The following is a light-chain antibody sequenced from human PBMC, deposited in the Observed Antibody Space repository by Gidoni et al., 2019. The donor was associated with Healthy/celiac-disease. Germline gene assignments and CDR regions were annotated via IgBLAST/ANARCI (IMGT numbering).Light chain of an antibody. CDR2: GAS. CDR1: QSVSSSY. CDR3: QQYGSSPRS. V-gene: IGKV3-20*01. J-gene: IGKJ2*03. Sequence: EIVFTQSPGSLSLSPGERATLSCRASQSVSSSYLAWYQQQPGQAPRLLIYGASSRATGIPDRFSGSGSGTAFTLTISRLEPEDFAVYYCQQYGSSPRSFGQGTKLEIK.